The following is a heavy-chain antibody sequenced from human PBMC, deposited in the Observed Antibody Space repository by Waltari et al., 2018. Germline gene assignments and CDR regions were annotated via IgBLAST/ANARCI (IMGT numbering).Heavy chain of an antibody. D-gene: IGHD3-22*01. CDR1: EFTFGSFA. Sequence: QVQLVESGGGVVQHGRSLRLSCAASEFTFGSFAMHWVRQAPGKGLEWVAVISYNERNIYYEDSVKGRFAISRDNSKKMLYLQMNSLRVEDTAVYYCARDYCDRTNCHGMDVWGQGTTVTVSS. J-gene: IGHJ6*02. V-gene: IGHV3-30*09. CDR3: ARDYCDRTNCHGMDV. CDR2: ISYNERNI.